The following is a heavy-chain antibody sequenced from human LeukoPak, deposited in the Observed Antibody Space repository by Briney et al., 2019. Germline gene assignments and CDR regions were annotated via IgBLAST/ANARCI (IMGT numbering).Heavy chain of an antibody. J-gene: IGHJ6*03. V-gene: IGHV1-18*01. CDR3: ARDQQGSWYYYYYYMDV. Sequence: ASVKVSCKASGYTFTSYGISWVRQAPGQGLEWMGWISAYNGNTNYAQKLQGRVTMTTDTSTSTAYMELRSLRSDDTAVYYCARDQQGSWYYYYYYMDVWGKGTSVTISS. CDR2: ISAYNGNT. CDR1: GYTFTSYG. D-gene: IGHD6-13*01.